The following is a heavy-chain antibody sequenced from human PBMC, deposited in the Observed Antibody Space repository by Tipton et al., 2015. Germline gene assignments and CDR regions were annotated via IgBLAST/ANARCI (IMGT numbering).Heavy chain of an antibody. CDR2: IHYSGST. J-gene: IGHJ4*02. CDR1: GGSISSSSYY. V-gene: IGHV4-39*01. Sequence: TLSLTCTVSGGSISSSSYYWGWIRQPPGKGLECIGNIHYSGSTYYNPSLKSRVTISVDTSKNQFSLKLSSVTAADTAVYYCARGLNSVVAATLGYWGQGTLVTVSS. D-gene: IGHD2-15*01. CDR3: ARGLNSVVAATLGY.